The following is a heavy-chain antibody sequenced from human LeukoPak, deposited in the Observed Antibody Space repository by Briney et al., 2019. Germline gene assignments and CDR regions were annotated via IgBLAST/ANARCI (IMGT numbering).Heavy chain of an antibody. D-gene: IGHD6-19*01. J-gene: IGHJ4*02. CDR3: ARESGGWYFDY. V-gene: IGHV3-30*04. CDR1: GVTFSSFA. Sequence: PGGSLRLSCAASGVTFSSFAMHWVRQAPGKGLEWVAVISYHGRDTYYADSVKGRFTISRDNSRNTLYLQMNSLRADDTAVYYCARESGGWYFDYWGQGTLVTVSS. CDR2: ISYHGRDT.